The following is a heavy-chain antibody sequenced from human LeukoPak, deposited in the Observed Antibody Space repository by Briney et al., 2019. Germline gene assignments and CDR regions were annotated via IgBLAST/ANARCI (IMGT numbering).Heavy chain of an antibody. CDR1: GFTFSSYG. CDR2: IWYDGSNK. CDR3: ARGGTYYDFWSGYSYYYGMDV. Sequence: PGGSLRLSCAASGFTFSSYGMHWVRQAAGNGLEWVAVIWYDGSNKYYADSVKGRFTISRDNSKNTLYLQTNSLRAEDTAVYYCARGGTYYDFWSGYSYYYGMDVWGQGTTVTVSS. D-gene: IGHD3-3*01. J-gene: IGHJ6*02. V-gene: IGHV3-33*01.